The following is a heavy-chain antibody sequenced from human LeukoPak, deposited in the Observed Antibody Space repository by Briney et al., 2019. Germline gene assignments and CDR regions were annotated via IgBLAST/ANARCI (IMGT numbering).Heavy chain of an antibody. D-gene: IGHD4-23*01. CDR1: GGSFSGNY. V-gene: IGHV4-34*01. CDR3: AAQTTVVGISY. CDR2: INHSGST. Sequence: SETLSLTAVAFGGSFSGNYWSWIRKPPGRGLKGMGEINHSGSTNYNPPLKSRVTISVATSKNQFSLKLSSVTAADTAVYYCAAQTTVVGISYWGQGTLDTVSS. J-gene: IGHJ4*02.